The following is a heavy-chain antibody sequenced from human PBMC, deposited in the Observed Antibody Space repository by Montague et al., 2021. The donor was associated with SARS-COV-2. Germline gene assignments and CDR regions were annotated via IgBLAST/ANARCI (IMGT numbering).Heavy chain of an antibody. J-gene: IGHJ6*02. Sequence: SETQSLTCAVYGGSLSGYYWSWIRQPPGKGLEWIGEINHSGSTNYNPSLKSRVTISVDTSKNQFSLKLSSVTAADTAVYYCARGRTVTTFYYYYGMDVWGQGTTVTVSS. V-gene: IGHV4-34*01. D-gene: IGHD4-17*01. CDR1: GGSLSGYY. CDR3: ARGRTVTTFYYYYGMDV. CDR2: INHSGST.